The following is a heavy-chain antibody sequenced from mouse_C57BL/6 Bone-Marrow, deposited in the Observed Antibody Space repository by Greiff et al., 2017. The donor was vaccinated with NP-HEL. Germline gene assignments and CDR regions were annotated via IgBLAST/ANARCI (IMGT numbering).Heavy chain of an antibody. CDR3: AREGRQLRFAY. CDR2: IHPNSGST. Sequence: QVQLQQPGAELVKPGASVKLSCKASGYTFTSYWMHWVKQRPGQGLEWIGMIHPNSGSTNYHEKFKSKATLTVDQSSSTAYLQLSSLTSEDSAVYACAREGRQLRFAYWGQGTLVTVSA. V-gene: IGHV1-64*01. CDR1: GYTFTSYW. J-gene: IGHJ3*01. D-gene: IGHD3-2*02.